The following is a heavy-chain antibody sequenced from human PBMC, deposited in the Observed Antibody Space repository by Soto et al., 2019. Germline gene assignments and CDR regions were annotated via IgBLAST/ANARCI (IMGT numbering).Heavy chain of an antibody. CDR2: IIPIFGTA. CDR1: GGTFSSYA. Sequence: SVKVSCKASGGTFSSYAISWVRQAPGQGLEWMGGIIPIFGTANYAQKFQGRVTITADESTSTAYMELSSLRSEDTAVYYCARIAVAGATYYYYYGMDVWGQGTTVTSP. V-gene: IGHV1-69*13. CDR3: ARIAVAGATYYYYYGMDV. D-gene: IGHD6-19*01. J-gene: IGHJ6*02.